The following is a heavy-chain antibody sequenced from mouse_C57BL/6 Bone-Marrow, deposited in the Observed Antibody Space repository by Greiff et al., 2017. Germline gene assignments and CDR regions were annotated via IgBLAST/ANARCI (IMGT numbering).Heavy chain of an antibody. Sequence: VQLKESGPGLVQPSQSLSITCTVSGFSLTSYGVHWVRQSPGKGLEWLGVIWSGGSTDYNAAFISRLSISKDNSKSQVFFKMNSLQADDTAIYYCARNAGYYGSSYPWYFDGWGTGTTVTVSS. CDR2: IWSGGST. CDR1: GFSLTSYG. D-gene: IGHD1-1*01. CDR3: ARNAGYYGSSYPWYFDG. J-gene: IGHJ1*03. V-gene: IGHV2-2*01.